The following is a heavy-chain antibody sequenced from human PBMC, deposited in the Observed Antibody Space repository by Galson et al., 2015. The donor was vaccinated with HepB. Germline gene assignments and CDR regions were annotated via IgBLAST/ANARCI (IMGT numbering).Heavy chain of an antibody. CDR1: GFTFSSYA. CDR3: ARDRSDYGDYPDDY. CDR2: ISYDGSNK. Sequence: SLRLSCAASGFTFSSYAMHWVRQAPGKGLEWVAVISYDGSNKYYADSVKGRFTISRDNSKNTLYLQMNSLRAEDTAVYYCARDRSDYGDYPDDYWGQGTLVTVSS. V-gene: IGHV3-30-3*01. J-gene: IGHJ4*02. D-gene: IGHD4-17*01.